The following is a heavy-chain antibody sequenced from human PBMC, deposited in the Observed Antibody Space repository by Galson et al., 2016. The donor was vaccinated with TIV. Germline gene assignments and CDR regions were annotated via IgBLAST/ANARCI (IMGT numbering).Heavy chain of an antibody. D-gene: IGHD4-17*01. CDR2: INSIVGSV. J-gene: IGHJ4*02. Sequence: SFNVSCKAFGYTFTSYSISCFRYARVFVFGWFCIINSIVGSVIYFLPFYVRVTMTRDTSTRTVYMELSSLRSEDTAVYYCVRGYGDHDYWGQGTLVTVSS. CDR1: GYTFTSYS. V-gene: IGHV1-46*01. CDR3: VRGYGDHDY.